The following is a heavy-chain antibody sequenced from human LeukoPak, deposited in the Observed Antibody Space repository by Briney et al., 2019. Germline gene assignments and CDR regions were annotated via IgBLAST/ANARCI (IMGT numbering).Heavy chain of an antibody. CDR1: GDSITSSSYY. J-gene: IGHJ5*02. CDR3: ARGGLAVAGTRSNWFDP. Sequence: PSETLSLTCTVSGDSITSSSYYWGWIRQPPGKGLEWIGSIYYSGSTYYNPSLKSRVTISVDTSKNQFSLKLSSVTAADTAVYYCARGGLAVAGTRSNWFDPWGQGTLVTVSS. CDR2: IYYSGST. D-gene: IGHD6-19*01. V-gene: IGHV4-39*07.